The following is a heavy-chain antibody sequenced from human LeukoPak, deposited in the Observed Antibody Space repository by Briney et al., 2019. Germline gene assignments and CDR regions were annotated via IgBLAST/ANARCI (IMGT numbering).Heavy chain of an antibody. CDR2: IYYSGST. V-gene: IGHV4-39*01. Sequence: PSETLSLTCTVSGGSISSSSYYWGWIRQPPGKGLEWIGSIYYSGSTYYNPSLKSRVTISVDTSKNQFSLKLSSVTAADTAVYYCARHDVWSYRPGWFDLWGQGTLVTVSS. D-gene: IGHD1-26*01. CDR3: ARHDVWSYRPGWFDL. J-gene: IGHJ5*02. CDR1: GGSISSSSYY.